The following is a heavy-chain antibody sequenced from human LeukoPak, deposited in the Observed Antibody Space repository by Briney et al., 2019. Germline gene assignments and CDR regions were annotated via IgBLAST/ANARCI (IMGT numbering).Heavy chain of an antibody. CDR2: IYYSGST. D-gene: IGHD3-22*01. V-gene: IGHV4-59*01. Sequence: SETLSLTCTVSGGSIRSYYWSWIRQPPGKGLEWIGYIYYSGSTNYNPYLNSRVTISVATSKNQFSLKLSSVTAADTAVYYCARGLRYYDNWFDPWGQGTLVTVSS. CDR1: GGSIRSYY. CDR3: ARGLRYYDNWFDP. J-gene: IGHJ5*02.